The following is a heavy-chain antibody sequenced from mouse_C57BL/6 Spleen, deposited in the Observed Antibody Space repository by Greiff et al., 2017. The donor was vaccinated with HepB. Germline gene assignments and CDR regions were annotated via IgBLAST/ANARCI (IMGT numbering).Heavy chain of an antibody. CDR2: INPGSGGT. Sequence: LVRPGTSVKVSCKASGYAFTNYLIEWVKQRPGQGLEWIGVINPGSGGTNYNEKFKGKATLTADKSSSTAYMQLSSLTSEDSAVYFCARSYDGYYGGFAYWGQGTLVTVSA. J-gene: IGHJ3*01. CDR3: ARSYDGYYGGFAY. CDR1: GYAFTNYL. V-gene: IGHV1-54*01. D-gene: IGHD2-3*01.